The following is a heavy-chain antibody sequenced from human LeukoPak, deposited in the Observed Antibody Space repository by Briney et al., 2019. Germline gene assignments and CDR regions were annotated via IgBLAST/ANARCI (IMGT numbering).Heavy chain of an antibody. V-gene: IGHV2-70*11. Sequence: SGPALVKPTQTLTLTCTFSGFSLSTSGMCVSWIRQPPGKALEWLARIDWDDDKYYSTSLKTRLTISKDTSKNQVVLTMTNMDPVDTATYYCARMACDYYDSSGYYDDFDYWGQGTLVTVSS. D-gene: IGHD3-22*01. J-gene: IGHJ4*02. CDR3: ARMACDYYDSSGYYDDFDY. CDR2: IDWDDDK. CDR1: GFSLSTSGMC.